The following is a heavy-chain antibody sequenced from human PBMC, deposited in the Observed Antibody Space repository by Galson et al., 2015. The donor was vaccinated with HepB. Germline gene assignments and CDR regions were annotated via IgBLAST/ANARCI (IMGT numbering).Heavy chain of an antibody. D-gene: IGHD3-22*01. CDR3: ARDGYYYDSSGYLMY. Sequence: SVKVSCKASGYTFTSYAMHWVRQAPGQRLEWMGWINAGNGNTKYSQKFQGRVTITRDTSASTAYMELSSLRSEDTAVYYCARDGYYYDSSGYLMYWGQGTLVTVSS. CDR1: GYTFTSYA. V-gene: IGHV1-3*01. J-gene: IGHJ4*02. CDR2: INAGNGNT.